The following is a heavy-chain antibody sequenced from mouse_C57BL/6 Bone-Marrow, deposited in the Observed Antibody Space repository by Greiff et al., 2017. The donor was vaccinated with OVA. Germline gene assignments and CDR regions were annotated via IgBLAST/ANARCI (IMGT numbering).Heavy chain of an antibody. J-gene: IGHJ2*01. Sequence: QVHVKQPGAELVMPGASVKLSCKASGYTFTSYWMHWVKQRPGQGLEWIGEIDPSDSYTNYNQKFKGKSTLTVDKSSSTAYMQISSLTSEDSAVYYCAREGYYGSSYGYWGQGTTLTVSS. CDR1: GYTFTSYW. D-gene: IGHD1-1*01. CDR3: AREGYYGSSYGY. V-gene: IGHV1-69*01. CDR2: IDPSDSYT.